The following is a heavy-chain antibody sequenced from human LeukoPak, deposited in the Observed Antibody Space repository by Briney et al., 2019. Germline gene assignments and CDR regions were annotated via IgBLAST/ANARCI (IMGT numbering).Heavy chain of an antibody. J-gene: IGHJ4*02. D-gene: IGHD3-10*01. CDR1: GFTFSSYW. CDR2: IKQDGSAK. Sequence: GGSLRLSCAASGFTFSSYWMSWVRQAPGKGLEWVANIKQDGSAKYYVYSVKGRFTISRDNAKNSLYLQMNSLRAEDTAAYYCARDLGYYGSGIPDYWGQGTPVTVSS. CDR3: ARDLGYYGSGIPDY. V-gene: IGHV3-7*01.